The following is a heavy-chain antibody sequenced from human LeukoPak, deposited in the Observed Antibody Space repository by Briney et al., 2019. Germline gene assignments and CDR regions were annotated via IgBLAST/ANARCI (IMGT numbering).Heavy chain of an antibody. Sequence: ASVKVSCKASGYTFTSYAVHWVRQAPGQRLEWMGWINAGNGNTKYSQEFQGRVTITRDTSASTAYMELSSLRSEDMAVYYCARGVDTAMVGFDYWGQGTLVTVSS. CDR2: INAGNGNT. V-gene: IGHV1-3*03. CDR3: ARGVDTAMVGFDY. D-gene: IGHD5-18*01. J-gene: IGHJ4*02. CDR1: GYTFTSYA.